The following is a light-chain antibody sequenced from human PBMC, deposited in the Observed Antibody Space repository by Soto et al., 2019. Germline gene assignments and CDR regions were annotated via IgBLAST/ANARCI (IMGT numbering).Light chain of an antibody. V-gene: IGKV3-11*01. Sequence: EIVLTQSPATLSLSPGERATLSCRASQSVSSYLAWFRQKPGQAPRLLIYDASTRATGIPARFSGSGSGTDFTLTISSLESEDFAVYYCQQRYNWPWTFGQGTKV. CDR2: DAS. CDR3: QQRYNWPWT. J-gene: IGKJ1*01. CDR1: QSVSSY.